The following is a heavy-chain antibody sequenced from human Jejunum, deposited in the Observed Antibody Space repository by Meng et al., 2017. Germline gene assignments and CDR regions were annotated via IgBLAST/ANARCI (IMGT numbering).Heavy chain of an antibody. J-gene: IGHJ4*02. D-gene: IGHD1-26*01. Sequence: QQLELGPGLVRSSATLSLLCSVSGGSVGRAGYQWGWMRQPPGRGLEWIGYANTNYNPSLKRRVTISLDTSRNLFSLSLTSVTAADTAVYYCARDSMGSLDYWGQGILVTVSS. CDR3: ARDSMGSLDY. CDR1: GGSVGRAGYQ. V-gene: IGHV4-61*08. CDR2: ANT.